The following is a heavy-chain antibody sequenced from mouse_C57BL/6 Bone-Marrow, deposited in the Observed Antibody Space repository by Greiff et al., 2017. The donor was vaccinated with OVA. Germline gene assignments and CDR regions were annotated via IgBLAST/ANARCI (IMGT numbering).Heavy chain of an antibody. CDR3: ARSFICDGYYAGFAY. D-gene: IGHD2-3*01. CDR1: GYTFTSYG. Sequence: VKLQESGAELARPGASVKLSCKASGYTFTSYGISWVKQRTGQGLEWIGEIYPRSGNTYYNEKFKGKATLTADKSSSTAYMELRSLTSEDSAVYFCARSFICDGYYAGFAYGGQGTVVTVSA. J-gene: IGHJ3*01. CDR2: IYPRSGNT. V-gene: IGHV1-81*01.